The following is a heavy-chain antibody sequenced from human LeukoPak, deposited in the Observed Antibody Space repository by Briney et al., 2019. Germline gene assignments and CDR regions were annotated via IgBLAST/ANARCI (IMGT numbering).Heavy chain of an antibody. CDR2: ISSSGSYI. CDR1: GFTFSSYS. Sequence: PGGSLRLSCAASGFTFSSYSMNWVRQAPGKGLEWVSSISSSGSYIYYADSVKGRFTISRDNAKNSLYLQMNSLRAEDTAVYYCARADLDYFDYWGQGTLVTVSS. V-gene: IGHV3-21*01. J-gene: IGHJ4*02. CDR3: ARADLDYFDY.